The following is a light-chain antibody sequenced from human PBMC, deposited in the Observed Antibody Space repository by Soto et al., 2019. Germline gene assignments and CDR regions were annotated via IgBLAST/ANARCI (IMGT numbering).Light chain of an antibody. CDR2: AAS. Sequence: DIQMTQSPSSLSASVGDRVTITCRASQTISTYLNWYQQKPGKAPKLLMFAASSLQSGVPSRFSGSGSGTDFTLTISSLQREDFPTYYCQQTYSTPITFGQGTRLEIK. CDR3: QQTYSTPIT. V-gene: IGKV1-39*01. CDR1: QTISTY. J-gene: IGKJ5*01.